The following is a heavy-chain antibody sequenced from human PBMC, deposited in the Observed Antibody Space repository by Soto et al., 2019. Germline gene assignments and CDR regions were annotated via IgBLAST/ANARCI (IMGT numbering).Heavy chain of an antibody. D-gene: IGHD6-19*01. CDR3: ARDLERTPVAGADY. Sequence: QVQLVESGGGLVGPGGSLRLSCTTSGFIFTDYYMNWIRQAPGKGLEWVSFISTSGGTIHYADSVKGRFTISRDNAKHSLYLQMNSLRDEDTAVYYCARDLERTPVAGADYWGQGTLVTVSS. V-gene: IGHV3-11*01. CDR2: ISTSGGTI. J-gene: IGHJ4*02. CDR1: GFIFTDYY.